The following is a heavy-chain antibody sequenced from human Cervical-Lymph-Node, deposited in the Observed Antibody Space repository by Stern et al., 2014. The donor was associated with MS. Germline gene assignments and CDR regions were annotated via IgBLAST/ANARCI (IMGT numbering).Heavy chain of an antibody. V-gene: IGHV5-51*01. J-gene: IGHJ4*02. Sequence: EVQLVESGAEVKKPGESLGISCKGSGYSFSNYWIGWVRQMPGKGLEWMGSIDPGDSDTRYSPSFQAHVTISADKSITTAYLQWSSLKASDTAMYYCARLESSGHKYFDYWGQGTLVTVAS. D-gene: IGHD6-19*01. CDR2: IDPGDSDT. CDR3: ARLESSGHKYFDY. CDR1: GYSFSNYW.